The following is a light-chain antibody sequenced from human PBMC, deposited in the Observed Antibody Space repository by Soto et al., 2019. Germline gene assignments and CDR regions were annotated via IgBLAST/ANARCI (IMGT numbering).Light chain of an antibody. V-gene: IGLV1-47*01. CDR3: AASDDSVSGYV. CDR2: RNN. J-gene: IGLJ1*01. CDR1: SSNIGSNY. Sequence: QSVLTQPPSASGTPGQRVTISCSGSSSNIGSNYVYWYQQLPGTAPKLIIYRNNQRPSGVPDRLSGSKSGTSASLAISGLRSEDETDYYCAASDDSVSGYVFGTCTKVTVL.